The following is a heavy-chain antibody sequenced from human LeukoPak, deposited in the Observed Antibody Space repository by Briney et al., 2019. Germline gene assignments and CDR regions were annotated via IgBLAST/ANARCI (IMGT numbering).Heavy chain of an antibody. J-gene: IGHJ3*02. V-gene: IGHV2-5*01. CDR1: GFSLSTSGVG. CDR3: ARYYYDSSGYYWDAFDI. CDR2: IYWNDDK. Sequence: SGPTLVKPTQTLTLTCTFSGFSLSTSGVGVGWIRQPPGKALEWLALIYWNDDKRYSPSLKSRLTITKDTSKNQVVLTMTNMDPVDTATYYCARYYYDSSGYYWDAFDIWGQGTMVTVSS. D-gene: IGHD3-22*01.